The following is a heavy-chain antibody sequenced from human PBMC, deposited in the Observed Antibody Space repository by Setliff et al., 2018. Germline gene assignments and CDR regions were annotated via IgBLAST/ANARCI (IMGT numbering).Heavy chain of an antibody. J-gene: IGHJ5*02. V-gene: IGHV4-61*09. D-gene: IGHD3-10*01. CDR1: GGSISSGIYY. CDR2: IYTSGST. CDR3: ARSGDYGSGRLSP. Sequence: SETLSLTCTVSGGSISSGIYYWSWIRQPAGKGLEWIGHIYTSGSTNYNPPLKSRVTISVDTSKNQFSLKLTSVTAADTAVYYCARSGDYGSGRLSPWGQGTLVTVSS.